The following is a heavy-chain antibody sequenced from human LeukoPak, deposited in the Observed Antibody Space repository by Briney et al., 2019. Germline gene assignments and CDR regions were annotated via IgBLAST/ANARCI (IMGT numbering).Heavy chain of an antibody. V-gene: IGHV3-21*01. D-gene: IGHD1-14*01. CDR3: ERVAEPSPFDY. Sequence: PWGSLRLSCAASGFTFSSYSMNWVRQDPGKGLEWVSSISSSSSYIYYADSVKGRFTISRDNAMNSLYLQMNSLRAEDTAAYYCERVAEPSPFDYWGQGILGTASS. J-gene: IGHJ4*02. CDR2: ISSSSSYI. CDR1: GFTFSSYS.